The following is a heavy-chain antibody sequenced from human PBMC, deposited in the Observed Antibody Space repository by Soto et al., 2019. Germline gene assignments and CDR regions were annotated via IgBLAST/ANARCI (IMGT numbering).Heavy chain of an antibody. Sequence: SGPTLVNPTQTLTLTCTFSGFSLRNSGMRVSWIRQPPGKALEWLARIDWDDDTFYSTSLRTRLTISKDTSKNQVALTMTNMDPADTATYYCAKTGTDGSWFDPWGQGTLVTVSS. D-gene: IGHD1-1*01. J-gene: IGHJ5*02. CDR1: GFSLRNSGMR. V-gene: IGHV2-70*04. CDR2: IDWDDDT. CDR3: AKTGTDGSWFDP.